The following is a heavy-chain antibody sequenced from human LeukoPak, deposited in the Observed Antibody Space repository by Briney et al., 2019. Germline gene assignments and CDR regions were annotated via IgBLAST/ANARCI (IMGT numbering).Heavy chain of an antibody. V-gene: IGHV4-59*01. D-gene: IGHD3-10*02. CDR1: GGSFNSYY. Sequence: PSETLSLTCTVSGGSFNSYYWSWIRQPPGKGLEWIAYTYYSGNTKYNPSLKSRVTISVDPSKNQFSLKLSSVTAADSAVYYCARDFKYYYDRGTSAFDIWGQGKLVTVSS. J-gene: IGHJ3*02. CDR3: ARDFKYYYDRGTSAFDI. CDR2: TYYSGNT.